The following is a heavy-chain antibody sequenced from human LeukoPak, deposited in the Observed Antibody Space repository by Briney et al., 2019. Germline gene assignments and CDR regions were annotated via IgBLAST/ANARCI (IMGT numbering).Heavy chain of an antibody. CDR2: INHSGST. J-gene: IGHJ4*02. V-gene: IGHV4-34*01. CDR1: GGSFSGYY. CDR3: ARGPYYYDSSGYYLFDY. Sequence: SETLSLTCAVYGGSFSGYYWSWIRQPPRKGLEWIGEINHSGSTNYNPSLKSRVTISVDTSKNQFSLKLSSVTAADTAVYYCARGPYYYDSSGYYLFDYWGQGTLVTVSS. D-gene: IGHD3-22*01.